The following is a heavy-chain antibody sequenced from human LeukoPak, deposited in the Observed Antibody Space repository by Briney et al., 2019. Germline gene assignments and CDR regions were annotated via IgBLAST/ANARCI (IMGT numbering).Heavy chain of an antibody. D-gene: IGHD6-13*01. V-gene: IGHV4-34*01. CDR1: GGSFSGYY. CDR2: INHSGST. Sequence: PSETLSLTCAVYGGSFSGYYWSWLRQPPGKGLEWIGEINHSGSTNYNPSLKSRVTISVDTSKNQFSLKLSSVTAADTAVYYCARRNPPTKRSAAGRRAFDIWGQGTMVTVSS. CDR3: ARRNPPTKRSAAGRRAFDI. J-gene: IGHJ3*02.